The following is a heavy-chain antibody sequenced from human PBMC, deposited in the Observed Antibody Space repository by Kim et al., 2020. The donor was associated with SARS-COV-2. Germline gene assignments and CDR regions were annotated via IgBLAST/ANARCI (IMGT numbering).Heavy chain of an antibody. CDR2: FDPEHAET. CDR3: ATFSGSGNYYYGLDV. V-gene: IGHV1-24*01. Sequence: ASVKVSCKVSGYTLTELSMHWVRQAPGKGLEWMGGFDPEHAETIYPQKFQGRVTMAEDTSTDTAYMELSSLRSEDTAVYYCATFSGSGNYYYGLDVWGQGTKGTVSS. J-gene: IGHJ6*02. D-gene: IGHD3-10*01. CDR1: GYTLTELS.